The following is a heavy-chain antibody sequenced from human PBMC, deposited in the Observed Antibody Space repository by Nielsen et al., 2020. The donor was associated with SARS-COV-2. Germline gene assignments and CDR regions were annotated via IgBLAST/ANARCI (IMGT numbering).Heavy chain of an antibody. D-gene: IGHD3-3*02. CDR2: ISGSGGST. J-gene: IGHJ3*02. V-gene: IGHV3-23*01. CDR3: ARKLGAFDI. Sequence: WIRQPPGKGLEWVSAISGSGGSTYYADSVKGRFTISRDNSKNTLYLQMNSLRAEDTAVYYCARKLGAFDIWGQGTMVTVSS.